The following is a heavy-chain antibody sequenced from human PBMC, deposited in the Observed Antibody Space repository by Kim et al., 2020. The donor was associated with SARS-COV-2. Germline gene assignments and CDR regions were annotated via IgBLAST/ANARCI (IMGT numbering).Heavy chain of an antibody. J-gene: IGHJ4*02. V-gene: IGHV4-39*01. CDR1: GGSISSSSYY. D-gene: IGHD6-19*01. Sequence: SETLSLTCTVSGGSISSSSYYWGWIRQPPGKGLEWIGSIYYSGSTYYNPSLKSRVTISVDTSKNQFSLKLSSVTAADTAVYYCARAKWLVPNYWGQGTLVTVSS. CDR3: ARAKWLVPNY. CDR2: IYYSGST.